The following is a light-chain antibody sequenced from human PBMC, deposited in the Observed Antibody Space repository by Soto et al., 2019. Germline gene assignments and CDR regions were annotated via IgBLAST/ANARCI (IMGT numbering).Light chain of an antibody. CDR3: AAWDDSLQEV. V-gene: IGLV1-44*01. CDR2: SNN. CDR1: SSNIGGNT. Sequence: QPVLTQPPSASGTPGQRVTISCSGSSSNIGGNTVNWYQQLPGTAPKLLIYSNNQRPSGVPDRCSGTTSGTSASPAISGLQSEEDADYYWAAWDDSLQEVFGGGTKLTVL. J-gene: IGLJ2*01.